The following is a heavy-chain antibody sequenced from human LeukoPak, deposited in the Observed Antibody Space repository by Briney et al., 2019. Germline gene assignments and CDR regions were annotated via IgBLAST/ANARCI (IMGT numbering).Heavy chain of an antibody. Sequence: PGGSLRLSCAASGFTFDEYATHWVRQAPGKGLVWVSRINSDGSSTSYADSVKGRFTISRDNAKNTLYLQMNSLRAEDTAVYYCARVGATLIDYWGQGTLVTVSS. D-gene: IGHD1-26*01. CDR2: INSDGSST. CDR3: ARVGATLIDY. V-gene: IGHV3-74*01. CDR1: GFTFDEYA. J-gene: IGHJ4*02.